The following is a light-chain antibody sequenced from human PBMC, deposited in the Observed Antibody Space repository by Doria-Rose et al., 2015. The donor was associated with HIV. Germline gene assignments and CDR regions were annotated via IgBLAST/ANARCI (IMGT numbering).Light chain of an antibody. Sequence: EIVMTQSPGTLSLSPGERATLSCRASQSFSSTYLAWYQQKPGQAPSLLIYDGSTSATGIPDRSSASGSGTDFTLTINRLEPEDFALYYCHQYGTSWTFGQGTKVEI. CDR1: QSFSSTY. V-gene: IGKV3-20*01. J-gene: IGKJ1*01. CDR2: DGS. CDR3: HQYGTSWT.